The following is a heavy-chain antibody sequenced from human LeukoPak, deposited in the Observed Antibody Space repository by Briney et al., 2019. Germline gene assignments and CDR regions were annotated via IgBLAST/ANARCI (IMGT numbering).Heavy chain of an antibody. D-gene: IGHD3-10*01. CDR1: GFTFGDYA. J-gene: IGHJ4*02. CDR2: IRSKAYGGTT. Sequence: GGSLRLSCTASGFTFGDYAMSWVRPAPGKGLEWGGFIRSKAYGGTTEYAESVKGRFTISRDDSRSIAYLQMSSLKTEDTAVYYCTRARASYYFDYWGQGTLVTVSS. CDR3: TRARASYYFDY. V-gene: IGHV3-49*04.